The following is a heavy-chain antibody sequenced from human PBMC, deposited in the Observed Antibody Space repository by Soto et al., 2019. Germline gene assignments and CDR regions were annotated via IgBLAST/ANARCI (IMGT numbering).Heavy chain of an antibody. CDR3: ARETAMVSFDY. Sequence: PWGARRLCCACSVFTFISYAMHWLRQAPGKWLEWVAVISYDGSNKYYADSVKGRFTISRDNSKNTLYLQMNSLRAEDTAVYYCARETAMVSFDYWGQGTQVTVSS. D-gene: IGHD5-18*01. J-gene: IGHJ4*02. V-gene: IGHV3-30-3*01. CDR2: ISYDGSNK. CDR1: VFTFISYA.